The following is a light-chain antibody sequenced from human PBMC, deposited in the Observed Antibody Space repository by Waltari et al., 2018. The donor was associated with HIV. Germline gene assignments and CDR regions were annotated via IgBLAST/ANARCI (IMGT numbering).Light chain of an antibody. CDR1: SGHSRHA. J-gene: IGLJ3*02. V-gene: IGLV4-69*01. Sequence: QLVLTQSPSASASLGASVKLTCTQSSGHSRHATAWPQQQQDQGPRYMMKLNSDGSHSKGDGIPDRFSGSSSGAERYLTISSLQSEDEADYYCQTWGTGLRVFGGGTKLTVL. CDR3: QTWGTGLRV. CDR2: LNSDGSH.